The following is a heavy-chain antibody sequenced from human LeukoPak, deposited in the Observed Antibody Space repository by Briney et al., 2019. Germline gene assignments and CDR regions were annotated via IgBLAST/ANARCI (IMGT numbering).Heavy chain of an antibody. CDR3: ARGRDGYNLVDAFDI. Sequence: GGSLRLSCAASGFTFSSSAMSWVRQAPGKGLEWVSSISGSGSGGSTYYADSVKGRFTISRDNSKNTLYLQMNSLRAEDTAVYYCARGRDGYNLVDAFDIWGQGIMVTVSS. CDR2: ISGSGSGGST. J-gene: IGHJ3*02. D-gene: IGHD5-24*01. CDR1: GFTFSSSA. V-gene: IGHV3-23*01.